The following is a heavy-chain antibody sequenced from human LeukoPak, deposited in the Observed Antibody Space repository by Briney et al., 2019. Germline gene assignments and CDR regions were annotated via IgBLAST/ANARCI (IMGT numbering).Heavy chain of an antibody. Sequence: SETLSLTCAVYGGSFSGYYWSWIRQPPGKGLEWIGDINHSGSTNYDPSLKSRVTISVDTSKNQFSLKLSSVTAADTAVYYCASDPDCSGGSCHTGFIDYWGQGTLVTVSS. D-gene: IGHD2-15*01. J-gene: IGHJ4*02. CDR1: GGSFSGYY. V-gene: IGHV4-34*01. CDR2: INHSGST. CDR3: ASDPDCSGGSCHTGFIDY.